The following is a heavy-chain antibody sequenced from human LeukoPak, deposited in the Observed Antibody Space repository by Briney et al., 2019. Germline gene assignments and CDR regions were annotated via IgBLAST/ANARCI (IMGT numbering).Heavy chain of an antibody. Sequence: SETLSLTCTVSGGSISSSSYYWGWIRQPPGKGLEWIGSIYYSGSTYYNPSLKSRVTISVDTSKNQFSLKLSSVTAADMAVYYCARLPTVTFFDYWGQGTLVTVSS. CDR2: IYYSGST. D-gene: IGHD4-17*01. J-gene: IGHJ4*02. V-gene: IGHV4-39*01. CDR3: ARLPTVTFFDY. CDR1: GGSISSSSYY.